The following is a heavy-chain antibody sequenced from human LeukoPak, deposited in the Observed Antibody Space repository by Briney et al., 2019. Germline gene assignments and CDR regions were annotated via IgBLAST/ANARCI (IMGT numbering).Heavy chain of an antibody. CDR3: VRLLKDIVVVPAAIHYYYYMDV. J-gene: IGHJ6*03. D-gene: IGHD2-2*02. CDR2: IKQDRSEK. Sequence: GGSLRFSCAASGFTFSSYWMSWVRQAPGKGLEWVANIKQDRSEKYYVDSVKGRFTISRDNAKNSLYLQMNSLRAEDTAVHYCVRLLKDIVVVPAAIHYYYYMDVWGKGTTVTVSS. CDR1: GFTFSSYW. V-gene: IGHV3-7*01.